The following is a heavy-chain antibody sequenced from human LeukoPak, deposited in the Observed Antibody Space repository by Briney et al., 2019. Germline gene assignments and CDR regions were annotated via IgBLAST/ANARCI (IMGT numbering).Heavy chain of an antibody. CDR3: AKDRTAYYDFWSGSQH. J-gene: IGHJ1*01. D-gene: IGHD3-3*01. V-gene: IGHV3-21*01. CDR1: GFTFSDYS. Sequence: GGSLRLSCAASGFTFSDYSMNWVRQAPGKGLEWVSAISGSSDAIYYADSVKGRFTISRDNAKKSLYLQMNSLRAEDTAVYYCAKDRTAYYDFWSGSQHWGQGTLVTVSS. CDR2: ISGSSDAI.